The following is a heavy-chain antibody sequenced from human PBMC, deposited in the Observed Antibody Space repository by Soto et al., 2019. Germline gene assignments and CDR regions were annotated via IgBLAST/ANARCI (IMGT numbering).Heavy chain of an antibody. V-gene: IGHV5-51*01. J-gene: IGHJ6*02. CDR3: ARGGDGYYFNYGMDV. Sequence: GESLKISCKGSGYSFTSYWIGWVRQMPGKGLEWMGIIYPGDSDTRYSPSFQGQVTISADKSISTAYLQWSSLKASDTAMYYCARGGDGYYFNYGMDVWGQGTTVTVSS. CDR1: GYSFTSYW. CDR2: IYPGDSDT. D-gene: IGHD3-16*01.